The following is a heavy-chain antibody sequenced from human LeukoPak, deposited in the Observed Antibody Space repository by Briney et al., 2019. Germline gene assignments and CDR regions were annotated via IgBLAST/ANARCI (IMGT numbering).Heavy chain of an antibody. CDR3: AGNIITHDAFDI. CDR1: GFTFSSYA. V-gene: IGHV3-23*01. Sequence: GGSLRLSCAASGFTFSSYAMSWVRQAPGKGLEWVSAISGSGGSTYYADSVKGRFTISRDNAKNSLYLQMNSLRAEDTAVYYCAGNIITHDAFDIWGQGTMVTVSS. CDR2: ISGSGGST. J-gene: IGHJ3*02. D-gene: IGHD1/OR15-1a*01.